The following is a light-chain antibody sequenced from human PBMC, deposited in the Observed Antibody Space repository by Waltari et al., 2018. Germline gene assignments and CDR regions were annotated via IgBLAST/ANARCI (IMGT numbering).Light chain of an antibody. CDR2: DVN. CDR3: FSYTASDAWL. J-gene: IGLJ3*02. V-gene: IGLV2-14*01. CDR1: SGDVGGYNY. Sequence: QSALAQPASVSGSPGQSITISCTGSSGDVGGYNYVSWYQQYPGSAPKLIIYDVNKRPSGVSYRFSGSKSGNTASLTISGLQGEDEADYYCFSYTASDAWLFGGGTKLTVL.